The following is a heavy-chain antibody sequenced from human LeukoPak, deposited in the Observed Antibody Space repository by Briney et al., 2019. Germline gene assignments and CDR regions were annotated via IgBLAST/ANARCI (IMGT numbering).Heavy chain of an antibody. CDR2: IYHSGST. Sequence: SETLSLTCTVSGGSISSYYWSWIRQPPGKGLEWIGYIYHSGSTNYNPSLKSRVTISVDTSKNQFSLKLSSVTAADTAVYYCARGVQYYDFWSGPYFDLWGRGTLVTVSS. CDR1: GGSISSYY. D-gene: IGHD3-3*01. J-gene: IGHJ2*01. V-gene: IGHV4-59*08. CDR3: ARGVQYYDFWSGPYFDL.